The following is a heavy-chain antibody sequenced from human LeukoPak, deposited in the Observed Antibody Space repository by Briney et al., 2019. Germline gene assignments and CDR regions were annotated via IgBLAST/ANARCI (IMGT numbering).Heavy chain of an antibody. D-gene: IGHD1-26*01. V-gene: IGHV3-64*01. CDR3: ARDGGYSGSYYDY. CDR2: ISSNGGST. Sequence: PGGSLRLSCAASGFTFSSYAMHWVRQAPGKGLEYVSAISSNGGSTYYANSVKGRFTISRDNSKNTLYLQMGSLRAEDMAVYYCARDGGYSGSYYDYWGQGTLVTVSS. J-gene: IGHJ4*02. CDR1: GFTFSSYA.